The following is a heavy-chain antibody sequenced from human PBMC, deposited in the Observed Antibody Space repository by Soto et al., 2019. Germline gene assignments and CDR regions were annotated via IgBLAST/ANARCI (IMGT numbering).Heavy chain of an antibody. CDR3: ALRSMAVVPEY. J-gene: IGHJ4*02. Sequence: QVQLQESGPGLVKPSETLSLTCAVSGDSISTYYCMWIRQPPGKGLESIGYLYYGRSANYNHSLKSRVTLTVDTSTNQCSLTLSSMTAADTAVYYCALRSMAVVPEYWGQGTLVTVSS. V-gene: IGHV4-59*01. D-gene: IGHD3-22*01. CDR2: LYYGRSA. CDR1: GDSISTYY.